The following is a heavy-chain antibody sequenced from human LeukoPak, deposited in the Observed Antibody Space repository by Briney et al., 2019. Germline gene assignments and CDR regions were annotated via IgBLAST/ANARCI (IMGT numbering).Heavy chain of an antibody. D-gene: IGHD2-2*01. Sequence: SVKVSCKASGGTFSSYAISWVRQAPGQGLEWMGGIIPIFGTANYAQKFQGRVTITADESTSTAYMELSSLRSEDTAVYYCARKETMSPGICSSTSCYLDYWGQGTLVTVSS. CDR1: GGTFSSYA. V-gene: IGHV1-69*01. J-gene: IGHJ4*02. CDR3: ARKETMSPGICSSTSCYLDY. CDR2: IIPIFGTA.